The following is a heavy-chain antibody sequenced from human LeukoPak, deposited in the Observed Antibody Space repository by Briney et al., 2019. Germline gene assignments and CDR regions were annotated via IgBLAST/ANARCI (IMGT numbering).Heavy chain of an antibody. J-gene: IGHJ6*02. Sequence: SETLSLTCTVSGGSLSSYYWRWIPPRPGEGLEWGGYIYYSGSTNYNPSLKSRVTISVDTSKNQFSLKLSSVTAADTAVYYCARSIMTTVIRFHYYYYGMDFWGQGTTVTVSS. D-gene: IGHD4-11*01. CDR1: GGSLSSYY. V-gene: IGHV4-59*01. CDR2: IYYSGST. CDR3: ARSIMTTVIRFHYYYYGMDF.